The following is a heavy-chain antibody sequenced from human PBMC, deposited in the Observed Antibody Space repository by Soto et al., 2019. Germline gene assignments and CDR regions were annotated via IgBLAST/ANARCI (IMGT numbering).Heavy chain of an antibody. CDR1: GFTFSSYG. CDR2: ISYDGSNK. V-gene: IGHV3-30*18. J-gene: IGHJ4*02. D-gene: IGHD3-22*01. CDR3: AKGSRYYYDSSGYLTDY. Sequence: GSLKLSCAASGFTFSSYGMHWVRQAPGKGLEWVAVISYDGSNKYYADSVKGRFTISRDNSKNTLYLQMNSLRAEDTAVCCCAKGSRYYYDSSGYLTDYWGQGTLVTVSS.